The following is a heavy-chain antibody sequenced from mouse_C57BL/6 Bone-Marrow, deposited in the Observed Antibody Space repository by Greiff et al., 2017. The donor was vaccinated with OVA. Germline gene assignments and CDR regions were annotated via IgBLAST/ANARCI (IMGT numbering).Heavy chain of an antibody. D-gene: IGHD1-1*01. V-gene: IGHV1-50*01. CDR2: IDPSDSYT. J-gene: IGHJ2*01. CDR3: ARRANYGSSYYYFDY. CDR1: GYTFTSYW. Sequence: QVQLQQPGAELVKPGASVKLSCKASGYTFTSYWMQWVKKRPGQGLEWIGEIDPSDSYTNYNQKFKGKATLTVDTSSSTAYMQLSSLTSEDSAVYYCARRANYGSSYYYFDYWGQGTTLTVSS.